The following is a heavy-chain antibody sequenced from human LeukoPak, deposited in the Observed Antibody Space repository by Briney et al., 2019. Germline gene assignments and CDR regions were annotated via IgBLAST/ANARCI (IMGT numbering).Heavy chain of an antibody. D-gene: IGHD6-13*01. CDR3: TTVRIAAAGPNTYYFDY. Sequence: PGGSLRLSCAASGFTFSTYWMHWVRQAPGKGLVWVSRINSDGSSTNYADSVKGRFTISRDNAKNTLYLQMNSLKTEDTAVYYCTTVRIAAAGPNTYYFDYWGQGTLVTVSS. V-gene: IGHV3-74*01. CDR2: INSDGSST. J-gene: IGHJ4*02. CDR1: GFTFSTYW.